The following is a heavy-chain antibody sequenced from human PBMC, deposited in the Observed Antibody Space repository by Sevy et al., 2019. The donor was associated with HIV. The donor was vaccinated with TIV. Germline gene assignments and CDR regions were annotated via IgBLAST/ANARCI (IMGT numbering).Heavy chain of an antibody. V-gene: IGHV3-66*01. CDR3: ASDRYYDASAHYHYYYGMDV. Sequence: GGCLRLSCEASGFTVSGNYMAWVRLAPGKGLEWVSLIDSGVSTYYADSVKGRFTISRDNAKNTLYLQMNPLRAEETAVSFSASDRYYDASAHYHYYYGMDVWGQGTPVTVSS. J-gene: IGHJ6*02. D-gene: IGHD3-22*01. CDR2: IDSGVST. CDR1: GFTVSGNY.